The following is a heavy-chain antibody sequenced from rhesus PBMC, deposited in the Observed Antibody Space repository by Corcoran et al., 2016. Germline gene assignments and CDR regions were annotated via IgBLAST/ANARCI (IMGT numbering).Heavy chain of an antibody. CDR3: ARVHGTTHNGAFDF. J-gene: IGHJ3*01. Sequence: QVQLQESGPGLVKPSETLSLTCAVSGGSISSNYWSWIRQPPGKGLEWIGRISGSCGSTDSDPSLMGLVTISTDTSKNLFSLKLSSVTAADTAVYYCARVHGTTHNGAFDFWGQGLRVTVSS. CDR1: GGSISSNY. CDR2: ISGSCGST. D-gene: IGHD1-20*01. V-gene: IGHV4-173*01.